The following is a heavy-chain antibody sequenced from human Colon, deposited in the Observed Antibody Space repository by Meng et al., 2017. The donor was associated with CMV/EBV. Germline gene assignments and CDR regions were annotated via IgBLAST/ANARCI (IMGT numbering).Heavy chain of an antibody. J-gene: IGHJ4*02. CDR1: GYTLTPYY. CDR3: IRENWYYDY. V-gene: IGHV1-2*02. Sequence: VQLGKYGAEGKKPGASVKVSCKASGYTLTPYYIHGVRQAPGQGLEWVGCMLPKTGALDYAQKFRGRITLTTDTSITTAYMELSGLTSDETAVYYCIRENWYYDYWGLGTLVTVSS. CDR2: MLPKTGAL. D-gene: IGHD1-1*01.